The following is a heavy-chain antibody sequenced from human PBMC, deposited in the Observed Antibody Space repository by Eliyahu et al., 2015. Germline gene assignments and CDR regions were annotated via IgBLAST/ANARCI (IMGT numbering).Heavy chain of an antibody. J-gene: IGHJ6*02. CDR3: ARLMLYSATTDYYYYGMDV. Sequence: QVQLQQWGTGQLKSSETLSLRCVVYGXSFSTYYWSWVRQSPGKGLEGMGEGNHTGTSNSNPSLKSRLTMTVDMSKFEFSLRLASVSAADTGVYYCARLMLYSATTDYYYYGMDVWGQGTTVTVSS. V-gene: IGHV4-34*01. CDR2: GNHTGTS. D-gene: IGHD2-8*01. CDR1: GXSFSTYY.